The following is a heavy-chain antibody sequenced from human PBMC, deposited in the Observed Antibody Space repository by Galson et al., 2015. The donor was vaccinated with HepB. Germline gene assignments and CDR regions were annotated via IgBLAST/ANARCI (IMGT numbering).Heavy chain of an antibody. CDR2: INPTDSDT. D-gene: IGHD1-14*01. V-gene: IGHV5-51*01. J-gene: IGHJ6*02. CDR3: TRPTGGLNKYCCYGMDA. Sequence: QSGAEVKKPGESLKISCKASGYSFSSHWIGWVRQMPGKGLEWMAFINPTDSDTRYTPSFQGHVTISADKSNSATYLHWSNLKASDTATYYCTRPTGGLNKYCCYGMDAWGQGTTVTASS. CDR1: GYSFSSHW.